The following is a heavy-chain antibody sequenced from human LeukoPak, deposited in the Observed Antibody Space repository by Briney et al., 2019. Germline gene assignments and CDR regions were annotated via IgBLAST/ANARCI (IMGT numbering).Heavy chain of an antibody. V-gene: IGHV4-39*07. D-gene: IGHD2-2*01. CDR1: GGSISSSSYY. Sequence: SETLSLTCTGSGGSISSSSYYWGWIRQPPGKGLEWIGSIYYSGSTYYNPSLKSRVTISVDTSKNQFSLKLSSVTAADTAVYYRARDPKTTSCYGAACYYYGMDVWGQGTTVTVSS. CDR3: ARDPKTTSCYGAACYYYGMDV. J-gene: IGHJ6*02. CDR2: IYYSGST.